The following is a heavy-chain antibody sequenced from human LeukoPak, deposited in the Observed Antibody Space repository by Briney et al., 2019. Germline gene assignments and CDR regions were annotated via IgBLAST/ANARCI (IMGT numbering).Heavy chain of an antibody. CDR2: ISSSSSYI. CDR1: GFTFSSYS. V-gene: IGHV3-21*01. J-gene: IGHJ4*02. D-gene: IGHD2-15*01. CDR3: ARDAKIFMGAAYYFDY. Sequence: GSLRLSCAASGFTFSSYSMNWVRQAPGKGLEWVSSISSSSSYIYYADSVKGRFTISRDNAKNSLYLQMNSLRAEDTAVYYCARDAKIFMGAAYYFDYWGQGTLVTVSS.